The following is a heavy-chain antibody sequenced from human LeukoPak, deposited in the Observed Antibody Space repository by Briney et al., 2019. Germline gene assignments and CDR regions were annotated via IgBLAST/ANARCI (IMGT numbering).Heavy chain of an antibody. Sequence: PGRSLRLSCAASGFTFSSYAMHWVRQAPGKGLEWVAVISYDGSNKYYADSVKGRFTISRDNSKNTLYLQMNSLRAEDTAVYYCARVAVTIFAHDYYGMDVWGQGTTVTVSS. J-gene: IGHJ6*02. CDR1: GFTFSSYA. D-gene: IGHD3-3*01. CDR3: ARVAVTIFAHDYYGMDV. CDR2: ISYDGSNK. V-gene: IGHV3-30*14.